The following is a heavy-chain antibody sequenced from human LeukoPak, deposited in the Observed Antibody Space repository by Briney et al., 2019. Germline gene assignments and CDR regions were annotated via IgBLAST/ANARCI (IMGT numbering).Heavy chain of an antibody. CDR1: GGSFSGFH. Sequence: SETLSLTCAVYGGSFSGFHWTWIRQPPGKGLEWIGEINHSGSTNYNPSLRSRVTISVDTSKNQFSLKLFSVTAADTAVYYCARGRDDYNFAYWGQGTLVTVS. CDR2: INHSGST. D-gene: IGHD5-24*01. CDR3: ARGRDDYNFAY. J-gene: IGHJ4*02. V-gene: IGHV4-34*01.